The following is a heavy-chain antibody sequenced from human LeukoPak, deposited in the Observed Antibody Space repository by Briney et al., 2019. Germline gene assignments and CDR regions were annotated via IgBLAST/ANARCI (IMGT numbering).Heavy chain of an antibody. V-gene: IGHV4-59*06. CDR2: IYYSGST. Sequence: SETLSLTRTVSGGSISSYYWSWIRQPPGKGLEWIGYIYYSGSTYYNPSLKSRVTISVDTSKNQFSLKLSSVTAADTAVYYCARDSWALYYYYGMDVWGQGTTVTVSS. J-gene: IGHJ6*02. D-gene: IGHD2-21*01. CDR1: GGSISSYY. CDR3: ARDSWALYYYYGMDV.